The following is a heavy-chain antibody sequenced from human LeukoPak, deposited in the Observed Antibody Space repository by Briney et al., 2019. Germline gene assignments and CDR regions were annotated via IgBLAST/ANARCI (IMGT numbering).Heavy chain of an antibody. V-gene: IGHV3-11*01. CDR1: GFTFSDYY. Sequence: GGSLRLSCAASGFTFSDYYMSRIRQAPGKGLEWVSYISSSGSTIYYADSVKGRFTISRDNAKNSLYLQMNSLRAEDTAVYYCARGIVATIFYWFDPWGQGTLVTVSS. D-gene: IGHD5-12*01. CDR2: ISSSGSTI. CDR3: ARGIVATIFYWFDP. J-gene: IGHJ5*02.